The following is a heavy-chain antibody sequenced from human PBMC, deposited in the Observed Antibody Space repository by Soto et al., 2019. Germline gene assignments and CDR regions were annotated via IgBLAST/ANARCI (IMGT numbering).Heavy chain of an antibody. D-gene: IGHD2-21*01. J-gene: IGHJ5*02. Sequence: PGGSLRLSCAASGFNFSSYAMSWVRPAPGTGLEWVSAISGSGGSTYYADSVKGRFTISRDNSKNTRYLQMNSLRAEDTAVYYCAKDLPPGIPWFDPWGQGTLVTVSS. CDR2: ISGSGGST. CDR3: AKDLPPGIPWFDP. CDR1: GFNFSSYA. V-gene: IGHV3-23*01.